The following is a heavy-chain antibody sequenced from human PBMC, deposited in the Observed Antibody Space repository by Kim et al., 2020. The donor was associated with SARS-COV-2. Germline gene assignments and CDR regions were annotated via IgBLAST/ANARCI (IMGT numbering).Heavy chain of an antibody. CDR2: ISGLGDTT. V-gene: IGHV3-23*01. CDR1: GFIFSNSA. CDR3: AKDQYDYRDH. Sequence: GGSLRLSCAASGFIFSNSALSWVRQAPGRGLEWVSGISGLGDTTNSADSVTGRFTISRDNSKNTLYLQLNSLRGEHTAIYYCAKDQYDYRDHWGQGTLV. J-gene: IGHJ4*02.